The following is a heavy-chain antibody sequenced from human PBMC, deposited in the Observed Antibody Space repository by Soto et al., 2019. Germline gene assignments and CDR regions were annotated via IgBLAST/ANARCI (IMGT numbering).Heavy chain of an antibody. D-gene: IGHD6-13*01. J-gene: IGHJ6*02. CDR2: IIPIFGTA. Sequence: QVQLVQSGAEVKKPGSSVKVSCKASGGTFSTYAISWVRQAPGQGLEWMGGIIPIFGTANYAQKFQGRVTITADESTSTAYMELSSLRSEDTAVYYCARKSRSWYHDYSYNIAVWGQGTTVTVSS. V-gene: IGHV1-69*01. CDR1: GGTFSTYA. CDR3: ARKSRSWYHDYSYNIAV.